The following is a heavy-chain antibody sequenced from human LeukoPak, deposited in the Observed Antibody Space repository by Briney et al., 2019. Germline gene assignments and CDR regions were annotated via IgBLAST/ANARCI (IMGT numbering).Heavy chain of an antibody. V-gene: IGHV1-3*01. J-gene: IGHJ3*02. Sequence: ASVKVSCKASGYTFTSYAMHWVRQAPGQRLEWMGWINAGNGNTKYSQKFQGRVTITRDTSASTAYMELSSLRSEDTAVYYCATLTEGYCSSTSCYNHDAFDIWGQGTMVTVSS. D-gene: IGHD2-2*02. CDR1: GYTFTSYA. CDR2: INAGNGNT. CDR3: ATLTEGYCSSTSCYNHDAFDI.